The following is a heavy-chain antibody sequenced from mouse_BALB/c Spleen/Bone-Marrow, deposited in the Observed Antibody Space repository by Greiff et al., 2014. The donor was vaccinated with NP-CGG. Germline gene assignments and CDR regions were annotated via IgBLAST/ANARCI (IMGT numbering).Heavy chain of an antibody. V-gene: IGHV2-2*02. J-gene: IGHJ2*01. CDR2: IWSGGST. CDR1: GFSLTSYG. CDR3: ARKRYDEYYFDY. D-gene: IGHD2-14*01. Sequence: VKLMESGPGLVQPSQSLSITCTVSGFSLTSYGVHWVRQSPGKGLEWQGVIWSGGSTDYNAAFISRLSISKDNSKSQVFFKMNSLQANDTAIYYCARKRYDEYYFDYWGQGTTLTVSS.